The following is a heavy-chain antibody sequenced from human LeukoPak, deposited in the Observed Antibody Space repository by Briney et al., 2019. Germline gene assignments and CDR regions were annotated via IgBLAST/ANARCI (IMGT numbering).Heavy chain of an antibody. Sequence: PGGSLRLSCAASGFTFSSYWMHWVRQATGKGLVWLSRINSDGSNTSYADSVKGRFTISRDNAKNTLYLQRNSLRAEDTAVYYCARESFSFCYDYWGQGTLVTGSS. D-gene: IGHD3-16*02. CDR2: INSDGSNT. CDR1: GFTFSSYW. V-gene: IGHV3-74*01. J-gene: IGHJ4*02. CDR3: ARESFSFCYDY.